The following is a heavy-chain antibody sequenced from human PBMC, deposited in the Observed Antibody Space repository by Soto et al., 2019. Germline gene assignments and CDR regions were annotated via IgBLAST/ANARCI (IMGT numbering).Heavy chain of an antibody. V-gene: IGHV1-69*01. D-gene: IGHD3-10*01. CDR1: GGTFSSYA. Sequence: QVQLVQSGAEVKKPGSSMKVSCKASGGTFSSYAISWVRQAPGQGLEWMGGIIPIFGTANYAQKFQGRVTITADESTSTAYMELSSLRSEDTAVYYCARERYYYGSGSPHRYFDYWGQGTLVTVSS. CDR2: IIPIFGTA. CDR3: ARERYYYGSGSPHRYFDY. J-gene: IGHJ4*02.